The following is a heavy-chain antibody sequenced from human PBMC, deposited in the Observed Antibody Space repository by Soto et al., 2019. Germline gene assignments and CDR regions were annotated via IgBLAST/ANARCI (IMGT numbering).Heavy chain of an antibody. CDR1: GDYIVSSAYF. CDR2: IGPGGNS. CDR3: ARHLGPTGVMD. Sequence: PSETLSLTCAVSGDYIVSSAYFWGWTRQSPGKGLEWIASIGPGGNSNYNPSLKSRVTISSDASTNHFSLTVTSVTAADTVIYYCARHLGPTGVMDWGKVLQVTVS. J-gene: IGHJ4*02. V-gene: IGHV4-39*01. D-gene: IGHD3-16*01.